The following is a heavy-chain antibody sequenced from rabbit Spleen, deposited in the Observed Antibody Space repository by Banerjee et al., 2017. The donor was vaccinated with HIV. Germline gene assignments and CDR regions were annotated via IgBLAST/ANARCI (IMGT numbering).Heavy chain of an antibody. V-gene: IGHV1S45*01. Sequence: QEQLEESGGDLVKPEGSLTLTCTASGFDFNYGYVMSWVRQAPGKGLEWIASINSFTGRPVYAAWVKHRFTVSKASWTTMTLQMTRLTAADTATYFCARDTSSSFSSYGMDLWGPGTLVTVS. CDR2: INSFTGRP. CDR1: GFDFNYGYV. D-gene: IGHD1-1*01. CDR3: ARDTSSSFSSYGMDL. J-gene: IGHJ6*01.